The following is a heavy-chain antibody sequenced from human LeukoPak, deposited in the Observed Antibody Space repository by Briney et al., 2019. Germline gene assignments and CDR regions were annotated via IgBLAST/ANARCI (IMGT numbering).Heavy chain of an antibody. V-gene: IGHV1-69*15. D-gene: IGHD3-22*01. CDR1: GRTFSSYA. Sequence: SVKVSCKASGRTFSSYAISWVRQAPGQGLEWMGRIIPIFGTANYAQKFQGRVTITPDESTSTAYMELSSLRSEDTAVYYCARVPLSGYYDSSGYMSYWGQGTLVTVSS. CDR3: ARVPLSGYYDSSGYMSY. J-gene: IGHJ4*02. CDR2: IIPIFGTA.